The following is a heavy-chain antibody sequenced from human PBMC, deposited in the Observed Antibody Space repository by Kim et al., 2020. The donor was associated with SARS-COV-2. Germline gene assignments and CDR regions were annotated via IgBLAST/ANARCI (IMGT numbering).Heavy chain of an antibody. J-gene: IGHJ6*02. CDR2: ISSSSNNI. Sequence: GGSLRLSCAASGFTFSSYSMSWVRQAPGKGLEWVSYISSSSNNIYYADSVKGRFTISRDNAKNSLYLQLNSLRDEDTAVYYCARDFNASFYYYGMDDWGQGTPVTVSS. CDR1: GFTFSSYS. CDR3: ARDFNASFYYYGMDD. V-gene: IGHV3-48*02.